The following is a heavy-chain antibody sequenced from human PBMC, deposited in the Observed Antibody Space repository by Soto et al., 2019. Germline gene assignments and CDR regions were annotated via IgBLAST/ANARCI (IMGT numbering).Heavy chain of an antibody. D-gene: IGHD3-3*01. CDR1: GFTFSSYA. CDR3: AKTYYDFWSGYPYGMDV. V-gene: IGHV3-23*01. Sequence: GGSLRLSCAASGFTFSSYAMSWVRQAPGKGLEWVSAISGSGGSTYYADSVKGRFTISRDNSKNTLYLQMNSLRAEDTAVYYCAKTYYDFWSGYPYGMDVWGQGTTVTSP. J-gene: IGHJ6*02. CDR2: ISGSGGST.